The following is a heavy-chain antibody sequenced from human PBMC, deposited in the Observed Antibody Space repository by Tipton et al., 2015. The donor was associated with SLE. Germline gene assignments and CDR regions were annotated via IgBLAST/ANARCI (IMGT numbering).Heavy chain of an antibody. J-gene: IGHJ4*02. D-gene: IGHD2-8*01. Sequence: TLSLTCTVSGGSISSNYWSWIRQPPGKGLEWIGYIHYTGSTNYNPSLEGRLTISIDTSKNQFSLNLSSVTAADTAVYYCARLGYCTSGICYTGIDSWGQGALVTVSS. V-gene: IGHV4-59*08. CDR3: ARLGYCTSGICYTGIDS. CDR2: IHYTGST. CDR1: GGSISSNY.